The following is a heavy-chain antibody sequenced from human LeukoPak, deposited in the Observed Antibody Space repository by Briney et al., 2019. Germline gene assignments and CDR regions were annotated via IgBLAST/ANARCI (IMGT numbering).Heavy chain of an antibody. CDR2: IYYSGST. Sequence: SETLSLTCTVSGGSISSYYWSWIRQPPGKGLEWIGYIYYSGSTNYNPSLKSRVTISVDTSKNQFSLKLSSVPAADTAVYYCARTWANHYYDSSGYLSAFDIWGQGTMVTVSS. J-gene: IGHJ3*02. V-gene: IGHV4-59*01. CDR1: GGSISSYY. D-gene: IGHD3-22*01. CDR3: ARTWANHYYDSSGYLSAFDI.